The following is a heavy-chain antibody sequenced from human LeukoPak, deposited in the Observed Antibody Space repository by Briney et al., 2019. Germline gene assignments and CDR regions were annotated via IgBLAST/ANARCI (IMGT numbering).Heavy chain of an antibody. J-gene: IGHJ4*02. D-gene: IGHD6-19*01. V-gene: IGHV3-23*01. Sequence: PGGSLRLSCAASGFTFSSYAMSWVRQAPGKGLEWVSAISGSGGSTYYADSVKGRFTISRDNSKNTVDLRMNSLRAEDTAVYYCTRDPPSSGWSFDYWGQGTLVTVSS. CDR3: TRDPPSSGWSFDY. CDR2: ISGSGGST. CDR1: GFTFSSYA.